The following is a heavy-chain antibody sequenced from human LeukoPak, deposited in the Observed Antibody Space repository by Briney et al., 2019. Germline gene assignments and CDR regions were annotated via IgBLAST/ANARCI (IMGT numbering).Heavy chain of an antibody. J-gene: IGHJ4*02. CDR3: ARGVNHNSDY. V-gene: IGHV3-74*01. Sequence: GGSLTLSCAASGLTLSSSWMHWVRPAPGKGRVWVSRIMPGGSVATYADSAKGRFTISRDTPKNTLYLQLDSLTVEDTAVYYCARGVNHNSDYWGQGALVTVSS. CDR1: GLTLSSSW. CDR2: IMPGGSVA.